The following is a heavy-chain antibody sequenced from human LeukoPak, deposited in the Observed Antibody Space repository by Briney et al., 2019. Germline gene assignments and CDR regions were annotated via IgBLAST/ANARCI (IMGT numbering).Heavy chain of an antibody. CDR3: ARGSVENSSGYYWAARRDAFDI. J-gene: IGHJ3*02. CDR1: GFTFSSYA. Sequence: GGSLRLPCAASGFTFSSYAMHWVRQAPGKGLEWVAVISYDGSNKYYADSVKGRFTISRDNSKNTLYLQMNSLRAEDTAVYYCARGSVENSSGYYWAARRDAFDIWGQGTMVTVSS. V-gene: IGHV3-30-3*01. D-gene: IGHD3-22*01. CDR2: ISYDGSNK.